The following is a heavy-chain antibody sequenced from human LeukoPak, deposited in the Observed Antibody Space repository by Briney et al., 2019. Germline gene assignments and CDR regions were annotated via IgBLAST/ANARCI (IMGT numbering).Heavy chain of an antibody. Sequence: GGSLRLSCAASGFTFSTHGMHWVRQAPGKGLEWVAFIRYDGINKYYADSVKGRFTISRDSFKNTLYLQMNSLRPEGTAVYYCAKEGDYYGSGSYRDGFDIWGQGTRATVSS. CDR2: IRYDGINK. CDR3: AKEGDYYGSGSYRDGFDI. D-gene: IGHD3-10*01. J-gene: IGHJ3*02. CDR1: GFTFSTHG. V-gene: IGHV3-30*02.